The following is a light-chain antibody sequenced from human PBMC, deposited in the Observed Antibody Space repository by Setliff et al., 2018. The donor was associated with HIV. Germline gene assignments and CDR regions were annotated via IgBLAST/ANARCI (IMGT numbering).Light chain of an antibody. Sequence: QSVLTQPASVSGSPGQSITISCTGTSSDVGGYNYVSWYKRHSGKAPKLLIFGVSNRPSGVSDRFSGSKSGNTASLTISGLQAEDEADYYCSSYTPSSTLYYVFGPGTKVTVL. CDR1: SSDVGGYNY. CDR2: GVS. J-gene: IGLJ1*01. V-gene: IGLV2-14*01. CDR3: SSYTPSSTLYYV.